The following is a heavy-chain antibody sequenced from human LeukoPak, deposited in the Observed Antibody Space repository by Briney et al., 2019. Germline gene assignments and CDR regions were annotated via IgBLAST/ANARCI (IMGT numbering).Heavy chain of an antibody. CDR1: GFTFSSYE. D-gene: IGHD1-26*01. V-gene: IGHV3-23*01. J-gene: IGHJ4*02. CDR2: ISGSGGST. CDR3: AKGLSGSYSGFDY. Sequence: PGGSLRLSCAASGFTFSSYEMNWVRQAPGKGLEWVSAISGSGGSTYYADSVKGRFTISRDNSKNTLYLQMNSLRAEDTAVYYCAKGLSGSYSGFDYWGQGTLVTVSS.